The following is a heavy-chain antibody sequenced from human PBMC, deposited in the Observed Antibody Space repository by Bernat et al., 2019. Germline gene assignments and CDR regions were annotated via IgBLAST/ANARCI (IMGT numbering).Heavy chain of an antibody. Sequence: EVQLVQSGGGLLQPGGSLRLSCAASGLTFSNASMSWFRQAPGKGLEWLGRIISKTDGGTTDYAVPVKGRSTISRDDSKYMLYMQKNSLKTADTAVYYCTTPTHDYEDAGYWGQGTLVTVSS. J-gene: IGHJ4*02. V-gene: IGHV3-15*01. D-gene: IGHD4-17*01. CDR3: TTPTHDYEDAGY. CDR1: GLTFSNAS. CDR2: IISKTDGGTT.